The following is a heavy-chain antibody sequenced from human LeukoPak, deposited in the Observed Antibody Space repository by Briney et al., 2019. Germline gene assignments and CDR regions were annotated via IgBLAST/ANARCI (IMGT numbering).Heavy chain of an antibody. Sequence: GGSLRLSCAASGFTFSTYGMHWVRQAPGKGLEWAAFIRYDGSNKYYADSVKGRFTISRDNSKNTVYLQMNSLRAEDTAVYYCAAPGVPAATYYFDYWGQGTLVTVSS. V-gene: IGHV3-30*02. CDR1: GFTFSTYG. CDR3: AAPGVPAATYYFDY. J-gene: IGHJ4*02. CDR2: IRYDGSNK. D-gene: IGHD2-2*01.